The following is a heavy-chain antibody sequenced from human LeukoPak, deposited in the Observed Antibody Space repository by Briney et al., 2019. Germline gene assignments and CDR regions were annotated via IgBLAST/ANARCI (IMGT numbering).Heavy chain of an antibody. CDR2: INHSGST. V-gene: IGHV4-34*01. Sequence: SETLSLTCAAYGGSFSGYYWSWIRQPPRKRLEWIGEINHSGSTNYNPSLKSRVTISVDTSKNQFSLKLSSVTAADTAVYYCARVGLLADYWGQGTLVTVSS. D-gene: IGHD2/OR15-2a*01. J-gene: IGHJ4*02. CDR3: ARVGLLADY. CDR1: GGSFSGYY.